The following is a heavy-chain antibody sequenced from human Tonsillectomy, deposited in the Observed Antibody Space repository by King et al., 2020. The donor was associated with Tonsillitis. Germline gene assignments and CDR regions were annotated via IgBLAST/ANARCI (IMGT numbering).Heavy chain of an antibody. V-gene: IGHV3-30*18. CDR3: AKDPYDFWSGYPRGSPYYYYYMDV. Sequence: VQLVESGGGVVQPGRSLRLSCAASGFTFSSYGMYWVRQAPGKGLEWVAVISYDGSNKYYADSMKGRFTISRDNSKNTLYLQMNSLRAEDTAVYYCAKDPYDFWSGYPRGSPYYYYYMDVWGKGTTVTVSS. CDR2: ISYDGSNK. D-gene: IGHD3-3*01. J-gene: IGHJ6*03. CDR1: GFTFSSYG.